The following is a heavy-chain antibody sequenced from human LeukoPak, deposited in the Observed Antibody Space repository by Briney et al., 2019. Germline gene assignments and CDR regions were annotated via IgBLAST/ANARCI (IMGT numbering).Heavy chain of an antibody. Sequence: GGSLRLSCAASGFTFSSYSMNWVRQAPGKGLEWVSYISSSSSTIYYADSVKGRFAISRDYAKNSLYLQMNSLRAEDTAVYYCARDRGSSGWYYFDYWGQGTLVTVSS. CDR3: ARDRGSSGWYYFDY. CDR2: ISSSSSTI. V-gene: IGHV3-48*01. D-gene: IGHD6-19*01. CDR1: GFTFSSYS. J-gene: IGHJ4*02.